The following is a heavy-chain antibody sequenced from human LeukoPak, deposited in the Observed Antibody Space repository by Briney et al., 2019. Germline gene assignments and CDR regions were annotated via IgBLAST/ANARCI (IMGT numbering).Heavy chain of an antibody. CDR3: ARDCSSTACQGPVLDF. CDR1: GYTFTSHY. V-gene: IGHV1-46*01. J-gene: IGHJ4*02. Sequence: ASVTISCKSSGYTFTSHYVHWVRQAPGQGLEWMGIIHPSGGNPRSTENFQGRVTMTRDTSTSTVYLELRSLTSQDTAVYYCARDCSSTACQGPVLDFWGQGTLVTVSS. D-gene: IGHD6-13*01. CDR2: IHPSGGNP.